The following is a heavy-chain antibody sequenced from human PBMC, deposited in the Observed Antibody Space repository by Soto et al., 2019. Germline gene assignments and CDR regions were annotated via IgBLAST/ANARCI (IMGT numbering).Heavy chain of an antibody. CDR1: GVTVSSNY. CDR2: IYSGGST. V-gene: IGHV3-66*04. J-gene: IGHJ4*02. Sequence: EVQLVESGGGLVQPGGSLRLSFAASGVTVSSNYMSWVRQAPGKGLEWVSVIYSGGSTYYADSVKGRFTISRDNSKTTLYLQMNSLRAEDTAVYYCARHGYNYGGGYFDYWGQGTLVTVSS. CDR3: ARHGYNYGGGYFDY. D-gene: IGHD5-18*01.